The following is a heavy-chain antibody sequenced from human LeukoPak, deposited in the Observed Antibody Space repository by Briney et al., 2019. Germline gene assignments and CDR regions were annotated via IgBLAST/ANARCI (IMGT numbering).Heavy chain of an antibody. D-gene: IGHD1-26*01. V-gene: IGHV3-72*01. CDR1: GFTFSGSV. J-gene: IGHJ3*02. CDR2: TRNEANIYTT. Sequence: GGSLRLSCAASGFTFSGSVLLWVRQASGRGLEWVGRTRNEANIYTTKYAASVKGRFTISRDDSKNSLYLQMNSLKTEDTAVYYCASPVGATTVRAFDIWGQGTMVTVSS. CDR3: ASPVGATTVRAFDI.